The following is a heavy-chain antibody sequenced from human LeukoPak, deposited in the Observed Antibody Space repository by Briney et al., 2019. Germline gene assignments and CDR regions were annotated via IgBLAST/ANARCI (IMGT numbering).Heavy chain of an antibody. CDR2: IYHSGTT. J-gene: IGHJ5*02. CDR3: ARVADRDWFDP. V-gene: IGHV4-30-2*01. Sequence: SQTLSLTCAVSGGSISNGGYSWSWIRQPPGKGLEWIGLIYHSGTTHYSPSLKSRLTFSLDKSKNQFSLKLTSVTAADTALYYCARVADRDWFDPWGQGTLVTVSS. CDR1: GGSISNGGYS. D-gene: IGHD1-14*01.